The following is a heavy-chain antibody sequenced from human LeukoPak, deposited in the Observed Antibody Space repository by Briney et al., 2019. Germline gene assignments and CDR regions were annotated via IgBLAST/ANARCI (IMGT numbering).Heavy chain of an antibody. J-gene: IGHJ5*02. V-gene: IGHV3-48*04. CDR1: GFIFSNYA. CDR2: INGDSSAR. D-gene: IGHD7-27*01. Sequence: GGSLRLSCAASGFIFSNYAMNWVRQAPGKGLEWISYINGDSSARLYADSVKGRFTISRDNAKNSLYLQMNSLRAEDTALHYCVKDRPNWATDHWGQGTLVTVSS. CDR3: VKDRPNWATDH.